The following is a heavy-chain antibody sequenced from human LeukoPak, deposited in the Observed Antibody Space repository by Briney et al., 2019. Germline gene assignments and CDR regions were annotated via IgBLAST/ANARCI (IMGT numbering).Heavy chain of an antibody. Sequence: SETLSLTCAVYGGSFSGYYWSWIRQPPGKGLEWIGETNHSGSTNYNPSLKSRVTISVDTSKNQFSLKLSSVTAADTAVYYCARVGRNYGYSYGYVGYYFDYWGQGTLVTVSS. D-gene: IGHD5-18*01. J-gene: IGHJ4*02. V-gene: IGHV4-34*01. CDR1: GGSFSGYY. CDR3: ARVGRNYGYSYGYVGYYFDY. CDR2: TNHSGST.